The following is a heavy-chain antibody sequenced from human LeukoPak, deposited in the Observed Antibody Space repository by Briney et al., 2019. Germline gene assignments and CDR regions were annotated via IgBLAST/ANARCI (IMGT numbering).Heavy chain of an antibody. Sequence: SETLSLTCTVSGGSISSYYWSWIRQPPGKGLEWIGYIYYSGSTNYNPSLKSRVTISVDTSKNQFSLKLSSVTAADTVVYYCARAGLWFGELLGWFDPWGQGTLVTVSS. CDR1: GGSISSYY. D-gene: IGHD3-10*01. CDR2: IYYSGST. V-gene: IGHV4-59*01. J-gene: IGHJ5*02. CDR3: ARAGLWFGELLGWFDP.